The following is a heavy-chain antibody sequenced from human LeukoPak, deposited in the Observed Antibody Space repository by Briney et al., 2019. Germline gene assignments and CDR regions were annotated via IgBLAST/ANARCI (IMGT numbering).Heavy chain of an antibody. CDR1: GFTLSSYN. J-gene: IGHJ4*02. Sequence: GGSLRLSCATSGFTLSSYNMNWVRQAPGKGLEWVSYISSRGSSIYYADSVKGRFTISRDNAENSLYLQMDSLRDDDTAVYYCARTYNSGWYFDYWGQGTLVTVSS. V-gene: IGHV3-48*02. CDR2: ISSRGSSI. CDR3: ARTYNSGWYFDY. D-gene: IGHD6-19*01.